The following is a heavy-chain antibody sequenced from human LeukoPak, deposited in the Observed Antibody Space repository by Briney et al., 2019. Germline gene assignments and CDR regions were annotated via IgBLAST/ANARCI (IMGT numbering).Heavy chain of an antibody. CDR1: GFTFSSYS. CDR2: ISSSSSYI. Sequence: GGALRLSCAASGFTFSSYSMNWVRQAPGKGLEWVSSISSSSSYIYYADSVKGRFTISRDNAKNSLYLQMNSLRAEDTAVYYCAKTRYYADAFDIWGQGTMVTVSS. V-gene: IGHV3-21*01. D-gene: IGHD3-10*01. J-gene: IGHJ3*02. CDR3: AKTRYYADAFDI.